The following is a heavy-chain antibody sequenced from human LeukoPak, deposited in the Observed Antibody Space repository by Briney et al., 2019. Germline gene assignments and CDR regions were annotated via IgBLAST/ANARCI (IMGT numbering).Heavy chain of an antibody. CDR1: GFTVSSNY. CDR2: IYSGGST. D-gene: IGHD5-18*01. Sequence: GGSLRLSCAASGFTVSSNYMSWVRQAPGKGLEWVSVIYSGGSTYYADSVKGRFTISRDNSKNTLYLQMNSLRAEDTAVYYSARVDTAMVTREYYFDYWGQGTLVTVSS. CDR3: ARVDTAMVTREYYFDY. J-gene: IGHJ4*02. V-gene: IGHV3-66*02.